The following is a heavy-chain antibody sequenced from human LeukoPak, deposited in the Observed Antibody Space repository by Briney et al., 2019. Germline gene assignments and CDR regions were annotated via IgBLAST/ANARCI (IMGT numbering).Heavy chain of an antibody. D-gene: IGHD4-17*01. CDR2: IYSSGDT. CDR1: GFTFGDYA. Sequence: GGSLRLSCTASGFTFGDYAMSWVRQAPGKGLEWVSVIYSSGDTYYADSVKGRFTISRDNSKNMSYLQMNSLRAEDTAVYYCARETVTGAFDIWGQGTMVTVSS. J-gene: IGHJ3*02. V-gene: IGHV3-53*01. CDR3: ARETVTGAFDI.